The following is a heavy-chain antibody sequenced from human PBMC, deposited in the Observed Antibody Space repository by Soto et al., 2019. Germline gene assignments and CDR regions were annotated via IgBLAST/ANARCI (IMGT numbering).Heavy chain of an antibody. CDR2: IYYSGTT. D-gene: IGHD6-6*01. CDR1: GGSVSSGDYY. J-gene: IGHJ4*02. CDR3: ARGTLYSSCDY. Sequence: QMQLQESGPGLVKPSQTLSLTCTVSGGSVSSGDYYWSWIRQPPGKGLEWIGFIYYSGTTYYNPSLNSRVTISVDTSKNQFSLKLSSVTAADTAVYYCARGTLYSSCDYWGQGTLVTVSS. V-gene: IGHV4-30-4*01.